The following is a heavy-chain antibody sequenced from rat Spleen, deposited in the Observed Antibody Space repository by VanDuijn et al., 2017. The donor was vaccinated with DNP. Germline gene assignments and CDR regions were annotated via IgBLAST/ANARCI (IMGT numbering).Heavy chain of an antibody. D-gene: IGHD1-6*01. CDR3: AKWEVYYGFFLY. CDR1: GNAFITNY. Sequence: QVQLQQSGAELAKPGSSVKISCKASGNAFITNYFGWIKQTTGQGLEYIGYINTGSGGTNYNEKFKGKATLTVDKSSSTAFMQLSSLTPDDSAVYYCAKWEVYYGFFLYWGQGVMVTVSS. CDR2: INTGSGGT. J-gene: IGHJ2*01. V-gene: IGHV1-43*01.